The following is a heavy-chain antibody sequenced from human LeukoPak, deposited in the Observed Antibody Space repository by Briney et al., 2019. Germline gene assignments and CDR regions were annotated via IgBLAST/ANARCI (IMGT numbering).Heavy chain of an antibody. J-gene: IGHJ4*02. Sequence: PSETLSLTCTVSGGSISSGGYYWSWIRQHPGKGLEWIGYIYYSGSTYYNPSLKSRVTISVDTSKNQFSLKLSSVTAADTAVYYCARVPAAMAWVVDYWGQGTLVTVSS. CDR1: GGSISSGGYY. CDR3: ARVPAAMAWVVDY. D-gene: IGHD2-2*01. CDR2: IYYSGST. V-gene: IGHV4-31*03.